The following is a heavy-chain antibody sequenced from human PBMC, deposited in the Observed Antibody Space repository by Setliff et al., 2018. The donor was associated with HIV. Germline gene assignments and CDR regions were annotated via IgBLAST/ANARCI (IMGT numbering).Heavy chain of an antibody. CDR2: INHSGST. V-gene: IGHV4-34*01. J-gene: IGHJ6*02. CDR1: GGSFRGYY. Sequence: LSLTCAVYGGSFRGYYWSWIRRTPGKGLEWIGEINHSGSTNFNPSLKSRVTISVDMSKNQFSLKLSSVTAADTAVYYCATARDRIYYYYGMDVWGQGTTVTVSS. CDR3: ATARDRIYYYYGMDV.